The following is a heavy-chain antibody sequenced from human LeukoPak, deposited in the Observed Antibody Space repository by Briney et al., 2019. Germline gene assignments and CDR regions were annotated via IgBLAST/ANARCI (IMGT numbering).Heavy chain of an antibody. J-gene: IGHJ4*02. CDR2: MNPNSGNT. CDR1: GYTFTSYD. CDR3: ARGDNYYDSSGYDY. D-gene: IGHD3-22*01. Sequence: ASVKVSCKASGYTFTSYDIDWVRQATGQGLEWMGWMNPNSGNTDYAQKFQGRVTMTRNTSISTAYMELSSLRSEDTAVYYCARGDNYYDSSGYDYWGQGTLVTVSS. V-gene: IGHV1-8*01.